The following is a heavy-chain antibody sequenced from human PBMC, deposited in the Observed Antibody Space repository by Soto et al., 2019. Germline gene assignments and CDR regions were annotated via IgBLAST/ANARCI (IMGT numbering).Heavy chain of an antibody. V-gene: IGHV1-18*04. J-gene: IGHJ4*02. Sequence: ASVKVSCNASGYTFTSYGISWVRQAPGQGLEWMGWISAYNGNTNYAQKLQGRVTMTTDTSTSTAYMELRSLRSDDTAVYYCARDHPRYYYGSGSQFDYWGQVXLVTVCS. CDR2: ISAYNGNT. CDR3: ARDHPRYYYGSGSQFDY. CDR1: GYTFTSYG. D-gene: IGHD3-10*01.